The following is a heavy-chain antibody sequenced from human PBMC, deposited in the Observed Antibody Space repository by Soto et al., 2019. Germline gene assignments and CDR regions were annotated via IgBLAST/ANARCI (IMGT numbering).Heavy chain of an antibody. V-gene: IGHV1-69*13. J-gene: IGHJ6*02. D-gene: IGHD6-13*01. CDR1: GGTFSSYA. CDR3: ARGAAGTDYYYYYGMDV. Sequence: SVKVSCKASGGTFSSYAISWVRQAPGQGLEWMGGIIPIFGTANYAQKFQGRVTITADESTSTAYMELGSLRSEDTAVYYCARGAAGTDYYYYYGMDVWGQGTTVTVSS. CDR2: IIPIFGTA.